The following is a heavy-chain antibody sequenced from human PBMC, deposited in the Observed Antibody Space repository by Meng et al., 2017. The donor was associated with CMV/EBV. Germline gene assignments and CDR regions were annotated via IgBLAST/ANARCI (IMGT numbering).Heavy chain of an antibody. CDR1: GGSISSYY. CDR3: ARARGYSSSSKNWFDP. J-gene: IGHJ5*02. V-gene: IGHV4-59*01. CDR2: IYYSGST. Sequence: GSLRLSCTVSGGSISSYYWSWIRQPPGKGLEWIGYIYYSGSTNYNPSLKSRVTISVDTSKNQSSLKLSSVTAADTAVYYCARARGYSSSSKNWFDPWGQGTLVTVSS. D-gene: IGHD6-6*01.